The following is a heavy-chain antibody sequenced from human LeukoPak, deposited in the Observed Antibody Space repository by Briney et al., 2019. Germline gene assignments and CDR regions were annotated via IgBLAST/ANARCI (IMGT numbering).Heavy chain of an antibody. V-gene: IGHV1-46*01. D-gene: IGHD6-19*01. CDR3: ARGRIAVAGTSLVVFY. CDR1: GYTFTSYY. Sequence: ASVKVSCKASGYTFTSYYMHWVRQAPGQGLEWMGIINPSGGSTSYAQKFQGRVTMTRDMSTSTVYMELSSLRSEDTAVYYCARGRIAVAGTSLVVFYWGQGTLVTVSS. J-gene: IGHJ4*02. CDR2: INPSGGST.